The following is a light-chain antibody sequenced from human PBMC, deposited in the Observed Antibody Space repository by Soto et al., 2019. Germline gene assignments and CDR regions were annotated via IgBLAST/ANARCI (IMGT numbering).Light chain of an antibody. CDR2: GAS. J-gene: IGKJ2*01. CDR1: QSVSSNY. CDR3: QQYVNSPYT. Sequence: EIVLTQSPGTLSLSLGERATLSCRASQSVSSNYLAWYQQKPGQAPRLPIYGASTRATDFPDRFSGSGSGTDFTLTISRLDPEDFAVYYCQQYVNSPYTFGQGTKLEIK. V-gene: IGKV3-20*01.